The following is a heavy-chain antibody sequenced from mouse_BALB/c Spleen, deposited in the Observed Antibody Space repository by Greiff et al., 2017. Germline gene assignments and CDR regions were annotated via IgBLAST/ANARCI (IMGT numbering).Heavy chain of an antibody. CDR3: ARSGDGYYVGFAY. Sequence: VQLQQTGPELVKPGASVKISCKASGYSFTDYIMLWVKQSYGKSLEWIGNINPYYGSTSYNLKFKGKATLTVDKSSSTAYMQLNSLTSEDSAVYYCARSGDGYYVGFAYWGQGTLVTVSA. CDR1: GYSFTDYI. J-gene: IGHJ3*01. D-gene: IGHD2-3*01. CDR2: INPYYGST. V-gene: IGHV1-39*01.